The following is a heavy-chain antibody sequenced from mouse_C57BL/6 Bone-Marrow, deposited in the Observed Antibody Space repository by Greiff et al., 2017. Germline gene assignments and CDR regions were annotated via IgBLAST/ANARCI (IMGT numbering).Heavy chain of an antibody. CDR3: AREELDYGNIYAMDY. D-gene: IGHD2-1*01. J-gene: IGHJ4*01. CDR1: GYTFTSYW. Sequence: VQLQQPGAELVRPGTSVKLSCKASGYTFTSYWMHWVKQRPGQGLEWIGVIDPSDSYTNYNQKFKGKATLTVDTSSSTAYMQLSSLTSRDSAFYNCAREELDYGNIYAMDYWGQGTSVTVAS. CDR2: IDPSDSYT. V-gene: IGHV1-59*01.